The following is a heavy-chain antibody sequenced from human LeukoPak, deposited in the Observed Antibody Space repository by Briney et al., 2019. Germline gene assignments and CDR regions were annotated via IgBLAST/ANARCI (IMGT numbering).Heavy chain of an antibody. D-gene: IGHD6-13*01. Sequence: SQTLSLTCAVSGGSISSGGYSWSWIRQPPGKGLEWIGYIYHSGSTYYNPSLKSRVTISVDRSKNQFSLKLSSVTAADTAMYYCARVIAAAGRIPKYYFDYWGQGTLVTVSS. J-gene: IGHJ4*02. CDR3: ARVIAAAGRIPKYYFDY. CDR2: IYHSGST. CDR1: GGSISSGGYS. V-gene: IGHV4-30-2*01.